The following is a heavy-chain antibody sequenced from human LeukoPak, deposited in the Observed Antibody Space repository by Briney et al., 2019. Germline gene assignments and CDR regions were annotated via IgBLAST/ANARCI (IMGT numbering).Heavy chain of an antibody. J-gene: IGHJ4*02. CDR3: AKDTHGSGSYGY. CDR1: GFTFSSYG. Sequence: GGSLRLSCAASGFTFSSYGMHWVRQAPGKGLEWVAVIWYGGSNKYYADSVKGRFTISRDNSKNTLYLQMNSLRAEDTAVYYCAKDTHGSGSYGYWGQGTLVTVSS. D-gene: IGHD3-10*01. CDR2: IWYGGSNK. V-gene: IGHV3-33*06.